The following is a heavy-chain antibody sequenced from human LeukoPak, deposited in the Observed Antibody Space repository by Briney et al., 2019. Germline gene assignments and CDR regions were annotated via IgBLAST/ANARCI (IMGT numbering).Heavy chain of an antibody. CDR2: ISPGGGTP. CDR3: AKSRSGSANWALQIFDN. Sequence: GGSLRLSCAVSGFAFGSEAMSWVRQSPARGLEWVASISPGGGTPYYADYVKGRFTISRDNSKNSLFVQMNSLRAEDTAVYFCAKSRSGSANWALQIFDNWGQGTLVTVSS. CDR1: GFAFGSEA. D-gene: IGHD1-1*01. J-gene: IGHJ4*02. V-gene: IGHV3-23*01.